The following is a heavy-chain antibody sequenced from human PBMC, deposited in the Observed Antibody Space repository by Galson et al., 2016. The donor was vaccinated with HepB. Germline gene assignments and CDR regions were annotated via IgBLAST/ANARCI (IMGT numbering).Heavy chain of an antibody. CDR3: AKENGGWVGYFDL. J-gene: IGHJ2*01. CDR1: GFTFSTFA. V-gene: IGHV3-23*01. D-gene: IGHD6-19*01. Sequence: SLRLSCAGSGFTFSTFAMSWVRQAPGKGLEWVSATGGGGDSIYYSDSVKGRFAISRDNSENTLYLQLSSLTAEDTAVYYCAKENGGWVGYFDLWGRGTLVTVSS. CDR2: TGGGGDSI.